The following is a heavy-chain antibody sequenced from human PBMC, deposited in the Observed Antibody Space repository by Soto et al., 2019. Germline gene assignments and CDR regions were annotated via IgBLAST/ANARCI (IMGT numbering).Heavy chain of an antibody. CDR2: IYYSGST. J-gene: IGHJ4*02. CDR3: ARVHYYYDSSGYQYYFDY. Sequence: SESLSLTCTVSGGSISSGDYYWSWIRQPPGKGLEWIGYIYYSGSTYYNPSLKSRVTISVDTSKNQFSLKLSSVTAADTAVYYCARVHYYYDSSGYQYYFDYWGQGTLVTVSS. CDR1: GGSISSGDYY. V-gene: IGHV4-30-4*01. D-gene: IGHD3-22*01.